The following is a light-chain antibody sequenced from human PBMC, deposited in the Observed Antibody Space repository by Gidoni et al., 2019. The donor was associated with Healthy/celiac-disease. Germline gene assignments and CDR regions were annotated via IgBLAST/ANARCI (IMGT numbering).Light chain of an antibody. Sequence: QAVVTQEPSLTVSPGGTVTLTCGSSTGAVTSGHYPYWSQQKPGQAPRTLIYDTSHKRSWTPARFSGTLLGGKAALARSGAQPEDEAEYCCLLSYSGAVVFGGGTKLTVL. CDR3: LLSYSGAVV. CDR1: TGAVTSGHY. V-gene: IGLV7-46*01. J-gene: IGLJ2*01. CDR2: DTS.